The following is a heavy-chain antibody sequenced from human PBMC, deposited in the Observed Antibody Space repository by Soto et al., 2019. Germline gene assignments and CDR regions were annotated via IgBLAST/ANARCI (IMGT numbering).Heavy chain of an antibody. V-gene: IGHV4-31*03. D-gene: IGHD3-10*01. Sequence: SETLSLTCTVSGGSISSRGYYWGWIRQDPGKGLEWIGYIYYSGSTYYNPSLRSRVTMSVGTSKNQFSLELRSVTAADTAVYYCARDLGGLSPSSGSYNGLDVWGQGTKVTVYS. CDR1: GGSISSRGYY. J-gene: IGHJ6*02. CDR3: ARDLGGLSPSSGSYNGLDV. CDR2: IYYSGST.